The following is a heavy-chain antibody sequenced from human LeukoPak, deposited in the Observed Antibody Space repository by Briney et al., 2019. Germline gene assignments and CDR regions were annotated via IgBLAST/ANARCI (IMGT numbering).Heavy chain of an antibody. J-gene: IGHJ4*02. V-gene: IGHV3-21*04. CDR2: ISSSSSYI. CDR1: GFTFSSYS. Sequence: PGGSLRLSCAASGFTFSSYSMNWVRQAPGKGLEWVSSISSSSSYIYYADSVKGRFTISRDNSKNTLYLQMNSLRAEDTAVYYRAMAGGNINWGQGTLVTVSS. CDR3: AMAGGNIN. D-gene: IGHD6-19*01.